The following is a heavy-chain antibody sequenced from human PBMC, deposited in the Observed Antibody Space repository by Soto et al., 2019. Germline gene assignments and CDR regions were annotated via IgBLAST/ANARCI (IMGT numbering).Heavy chain of an antibody. J-gene: IGHJ6*02. CDR1: GFTFTSSA. V-gene: IGHV1-58*02. D-gene: IGHD6-13*01. CDR2: IVVGSGNT. Sequence: GASVKVSCKASGFTFTSSAMQWVRQARGQRLEWIGWIVVGSGNTNYAQKFQERVTITRDMSTSTAYMELSSLRSEDTAVYYCAAGVEFPAAAPPDPLYYYGMDVWGQGTTVTVSS. CDR3: AAGVEFPAAAPPDPLYYYGMDV.